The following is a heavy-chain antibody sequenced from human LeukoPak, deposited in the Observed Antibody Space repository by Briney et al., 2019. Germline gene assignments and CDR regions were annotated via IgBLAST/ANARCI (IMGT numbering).Heavy chain of an antibody. V-gene: IGHV3-23*01. D-gene: IGHD5-12*01. J-gene: IGHJ4*02. CDR3: GKRKFMGFIVAKHFVY. CDR2: ISGSGGST. Sequence: GRSLTLSCAASGFTFSNYAMHWVRQAPGKGLEWVSAISGSGGSTYYAASVRGRFTSSKDNSKNTLYLQMNMRRAQDTAVYYGGKRKFMGFIVAKHFVYWGQGALVTVSS. CDR1: GFTFSNYA.